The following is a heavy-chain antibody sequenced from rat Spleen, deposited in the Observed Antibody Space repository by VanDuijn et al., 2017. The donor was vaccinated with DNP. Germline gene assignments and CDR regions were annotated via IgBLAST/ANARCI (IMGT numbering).Heavy chain of an antibody. Sequence: EVQVQESGPGLVKPSQSLSLTCSVTGYSITSNYWGWIRKFPGNKMEWIGHITYSGSTSYNPSLKSRFSITRDTSKNQFFRQLNSVTTEDTATYGCARWSRYFDYWGQGVMVTVSS. CDR2: ITYSGST. CDR3: ARWSRYFDY. J-gene: IGHJ2*01. CDR1: GYSITSNY. V-gene: IGHV3-1*01.